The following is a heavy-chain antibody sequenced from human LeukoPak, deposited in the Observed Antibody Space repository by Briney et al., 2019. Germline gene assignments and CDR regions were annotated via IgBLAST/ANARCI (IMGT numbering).Heavy chain of an antibody. CDR1: GYTFTGYY. J-gene: IGHJ4*02. Sequence: GASVKVSCKASGYTFTGYYTHWVRQAPGQGLEWMGWINPNSGGTNYAQKFQGRVTMTRDTSISTAYMELSRLRSDDTAVYYCAREGQYSSSWYPFDYWGQGTLVTVSS. V-gene: IGHV1-2*02. CDR2: INPNSGGT. D-gene: IGHD6-13*01. CDR3: AREGQYSSSWYPFDY.